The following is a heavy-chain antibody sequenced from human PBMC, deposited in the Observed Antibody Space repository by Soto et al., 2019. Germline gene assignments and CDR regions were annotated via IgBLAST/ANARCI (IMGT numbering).Heavy chain of an antibody. J-gene: IGHJ4*02. V-gene: IGHV1-69*02. CDR2: IIPILGIA. CDR1: GDTFSFYT. D-gene: IGHD6-19*01. CDR3: THSSGPFDY. Sequence: SVKVSCKASGDTFSFYTINWVRQAPGQGLEWMGRIIPILGIANYAQKFQGRVTITADKSTSTAYMELSSLRSEDTAVYYCTHSSGPFDYWGQGTLVTVSS.